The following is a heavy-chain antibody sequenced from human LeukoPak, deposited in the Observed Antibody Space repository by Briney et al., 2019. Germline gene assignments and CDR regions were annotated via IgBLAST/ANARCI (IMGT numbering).Heavy chain of an antibody. CDR2: VSGSGGIT. J-gene: IGHJ4*02. V-gene: IGHV3-23*01. CDR3: ASPVAGYCGGDCYSS. CDR1: GFTFTSNV. Sequence: GGSLRLSCAASGFTFTSNVMSWVRQAPGKGLEWVSAVSGSGGITYYAGSVKGRFTISRDNSKNTLYMQMNSLRAEDTAVYYCASPVAGYCGGDCYSSWGQGTLVTVSS. D-gene: IGHD2-21*01.